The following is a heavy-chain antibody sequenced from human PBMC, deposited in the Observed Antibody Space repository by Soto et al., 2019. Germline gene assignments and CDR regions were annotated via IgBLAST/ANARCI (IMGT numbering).Heavy chain of an antibody. Sequence: PGGSLRLSCAASGFSVRTNYISWVRQAPGKGLDWVSVFESGGSIYYADSVKGRFIISRDYAKNTVDLQMNSLRVEGTAVYYCARAGVTPHFFDYWGQGTLVTVSS. CDR3: ARAGVTPHFFDY. J-gene: IGHJ4*02. CDR1: GFSVRTNY. V-gene: IGHV3-53*01. D-gene: IGHD3-3*02. CDR2: FESGGSI.